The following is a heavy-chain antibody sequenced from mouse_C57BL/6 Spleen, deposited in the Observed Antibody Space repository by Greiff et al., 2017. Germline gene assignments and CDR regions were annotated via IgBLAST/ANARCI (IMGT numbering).Heavy chain of an antibody. CDR1: GYTFTSYW. Sequence: QVQLQQSGAELAKPGASVKLSCKASGYTFTSYWMHWVKQRPGQGLEWIGYINPSSGYTKYNQKFKDKATLTADKSSSTAYMELNSLTSEDSAVYYCARGDYYGSSYWYFDVWGTGTTVTVSS. CDR2: INPSSGYT. J-gene: IGHJ1*03. CDR3: ARGDYYGSSYWYFDV. V-gene: IGHV1-7*01. D-gene: IGHD1-1*01.